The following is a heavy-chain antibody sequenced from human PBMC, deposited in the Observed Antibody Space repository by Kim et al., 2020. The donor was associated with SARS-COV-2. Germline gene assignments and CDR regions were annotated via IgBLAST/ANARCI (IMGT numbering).Heavy chain of an antibody. D-gene: IGHD3-10*01. CDR3: AKDLLYVPGRGYFDS. J-gene: IGHJ4*02. V-gene: IGHV3-23*01. Sequence: ADSVRGRFTVPRDNSKNTVFLQMDSLRVDDTAVYYCAKDLLYVPGRGYFDSWGQGVVVTVSS.